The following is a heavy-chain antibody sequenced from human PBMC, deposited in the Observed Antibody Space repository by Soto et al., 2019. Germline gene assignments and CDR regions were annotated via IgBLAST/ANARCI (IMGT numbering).Heavy chain of an antibody. V-gene: IGHV1-69*13. CDR1: GGTFSSYA. J-gene: IGHJ6*02. CDR3: AKDAVLLWFGALSGMDV. Sequence: SVKVSCKASGGTFSSYAISWVRQAPGQGLEWMGGIIPIFGTANYAQKFQGRVTITADESTSTAYMELSSLRAEDTAVYYCAKDAVLLWFGALSGMDVWGQGTSVTVSS. D-gene: IGHD3-10*01. CDR2: IIPIFGTA.